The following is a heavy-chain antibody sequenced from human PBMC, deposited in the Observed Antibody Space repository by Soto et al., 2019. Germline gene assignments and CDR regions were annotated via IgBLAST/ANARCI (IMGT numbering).Heavy chain of an antibody. CDR3: TTGSVEGF. J-gene: IGHJ6*02. CDR2: IKTRDEGETT. CDR1: GFSVSNAW. D-gene: IGHD2-15*01. Sequence: EVQLVDSGGGLVKPGGSLRLSCEASGFSVSNAWMNWVRQAPGKWLEWVGRIKTRDEGETTNYAAPVKGRFTISRDDSKNTLYLQMNSLKTEDTAVYYCTTGSVEGFWGQGTTVTVSS. V-gene: IGHV3-15*07.